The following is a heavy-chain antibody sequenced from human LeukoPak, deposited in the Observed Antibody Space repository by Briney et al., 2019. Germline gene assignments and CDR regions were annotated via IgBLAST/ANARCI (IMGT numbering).Heavy chain of an antibody. CDR3: AKSSDGSTSFDQ. CDR1: GFTFRTYA. D-gene: IGHD2-2*01. V-gene: IGHV3-23*01. Sequence: GGSLGLSCAASGFTFRTYAMSWVRQAPGKGLEWVSGISDSGGTTYYVDSVKGRFTISRDNSKNTLYLQINSLRAEDMALYYCAKSSDGSTSFDQWGQGTLVTVSS. J-gene: IGHJ4*02. CDR2: ISDSGGTT.